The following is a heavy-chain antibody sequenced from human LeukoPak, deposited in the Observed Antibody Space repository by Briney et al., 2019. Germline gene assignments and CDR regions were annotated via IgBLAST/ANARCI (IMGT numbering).Heavy chain of an antibody. J-gene: IGHJ4*02. V-gene: IGHV3-23*01. Sequence: GGSLRLSCAASGFTFSIYAMSWVRQAPGKGLEWVSAVSGSGGGTYYADSVKGWFTISRDNSRDTLYLQMNSLSAEDTAVYYCAKTTAGYSSGRYPGWPVDYWGQGTLVTVSS. CDR3: AKTTAGYSSGRYPGWPVDY. CDR2: VSGSGGGT. D-gene: IGHD6-19*01. CDR1: GFTFSIYA.